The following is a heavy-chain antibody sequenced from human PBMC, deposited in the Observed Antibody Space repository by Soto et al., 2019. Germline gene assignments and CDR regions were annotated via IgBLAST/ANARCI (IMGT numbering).Heavy chain of an antibody. V-gene: IGHV4-61*01. Sequence: SETLSLTCTVSGGSVSSGSYFWSWVRQPPGKGLELIGYVSSSGNTNYNPSLKSRVTISVDTSKNQFSLKLTSVTAADTAVYYCARMSSSWYDAFDIWGQGTMVTVSS. J-gene: IGHJ3*02. CDR2: VSSSGNT. CDR1: GGSVSSGSYF. CDR3: ARMSSSWYDAFDI. D-gene: IGHD6-13*01.